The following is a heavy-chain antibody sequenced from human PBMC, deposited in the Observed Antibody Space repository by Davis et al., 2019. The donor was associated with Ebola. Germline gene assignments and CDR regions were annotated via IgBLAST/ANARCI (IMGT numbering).Heavy chain of an antibody. V-gene: IGHV4-39*01. D-gene: IGHD1-20*01. CDR1: GDSISSSGYY. CDR3: ARQVNIWRPYYFDN. CDR2: IYYSGST. J-gene: IGHJ4*02. Sequence: PSETLSLTCTVSGDSISSSGYYWGWIRQPPGKGLEWIGIIYYSGSTYYNLSLKSRVTLSVDTSTNQFSLKMNSVTAADTAVYYCARQVNIWRPYYFDNWGQGSLVTVSS.